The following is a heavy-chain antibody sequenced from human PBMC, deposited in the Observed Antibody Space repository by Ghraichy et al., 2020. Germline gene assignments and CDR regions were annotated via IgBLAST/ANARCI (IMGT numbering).Heavy chain of an antibody. CDR1: GFTFSTYA. D-gene: IGHD2-2*02. V-gene: IGHV3-23*01. CDR3: AKEGYTHGMAGIDS. J-gene: IGHJ4*02. Sequence: GGSLRLSCAASGFTFSTYAMSWVRQAPGKGLEWVSGIRGSGGTTYYADSIKDRFTISRDNSKNTVILQMDSLTAGDTAVYYCAKEGYTHGMAGIDSWGRGILVAVSS. CDR2: IRGSGGTT.